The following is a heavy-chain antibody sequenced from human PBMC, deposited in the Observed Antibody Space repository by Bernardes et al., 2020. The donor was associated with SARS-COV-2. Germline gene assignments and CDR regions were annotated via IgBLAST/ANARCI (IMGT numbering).Heavy chain of an antibody. CDR2: LSCSGGST. CDR1: GFPFSTFA. Sequence: WGSLTLSCIASGFPFSTFAMNWVRQAPGKGLEWVSSLSCSGGSTYYADSVNGRFTVSRDNSKNTLYLQMNSLRAEDTAVYYCAKDLRGYNYGFDYWGQGTLVTVSS. CDR3: AKDLRGYNYGFDY. J-gene: IGHJ4*02. V-gene: IGHV3-23*01. D-gene: IGHD5-18*01.